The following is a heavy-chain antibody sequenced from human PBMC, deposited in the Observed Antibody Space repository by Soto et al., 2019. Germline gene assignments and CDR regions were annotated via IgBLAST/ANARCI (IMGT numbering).Heavy chain of an antibody. Sequence: GGSLRLSCAASGFTFSNAWMSWVRQAPGKGLEWIGRIKTNSDGGTVDYASPVKGRFTISRDDSKSMLYLDLNSLKTEDTGVYFCASVYCATTSCYAPFDYWGKGTLVTVSS. D-gene: IGHD2-2*01. CDR3: ASVYCATTSCYAPFDY. CDR1: GFTFSNAW. J-gene: IGHJ4*02. V-gene: IGHV3-15*01. CDR2: IKTNSDGGTV.